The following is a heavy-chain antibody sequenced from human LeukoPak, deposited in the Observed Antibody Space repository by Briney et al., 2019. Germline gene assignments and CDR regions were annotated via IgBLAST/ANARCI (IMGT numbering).Heavy chain of an antibody. Sequence: SQTLSLTCAISGDGVSSNSAAWNWIRQSPSSGLEGLGRTYYRSKWYNDYALSVKSRITINPDTSKNQFSLQMNSVTPEDTAVYYCSRDPWVDWGEGTLVTLPS. CDR2: TYYRSKWYN. D-gene: IGHD5-12*01. CDR3: SRDPWVD. V-gene: IGHV6-1*01. J-gene: IGHJ4*02. CDR1: GDGVSSNSAA.